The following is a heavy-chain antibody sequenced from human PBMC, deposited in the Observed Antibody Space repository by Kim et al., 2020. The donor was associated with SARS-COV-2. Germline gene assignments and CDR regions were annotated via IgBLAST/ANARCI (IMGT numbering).Heavy chain of an antibody. CDR2: ST. V-gene: IGHV3-53*04. D-gene: IGHD3-3*01. CDR3: ARESGGAFDI. J-gene: IGHJ3*02. Sequence: STYYADSVKGRFTISRHNSKNTLYLQMNSLRAEDTAVYYCARESGGAFDIWGQGTMVTVSS.